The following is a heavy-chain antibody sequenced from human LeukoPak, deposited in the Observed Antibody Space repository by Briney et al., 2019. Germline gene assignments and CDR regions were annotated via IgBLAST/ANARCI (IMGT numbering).Heavy chain of an antibody. V-gene: IGHV3-23*01. CDR3: AKDIYSAYDLARAFDF. CDR1: GFTFSLYP. J-gene: IGHJ4*01. CDR2: ISGSGNT. Sequence: GGSLRLSCAASGFTFSLYPMNWVRQAPGKGLEWVSGISGSGNTHYTDSVKGRFTISRDNSKSTLDLQMNSLRVEDTALYYCAKDIYSAYDLARAFDFWGQGTLVTVST. D-gene: IGHD5-12*01.